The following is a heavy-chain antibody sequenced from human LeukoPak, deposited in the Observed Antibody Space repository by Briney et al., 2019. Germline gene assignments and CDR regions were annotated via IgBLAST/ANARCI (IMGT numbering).Heavy chain of an antibody. CDR3: AKVPGGHDYGDFYYYYYMDV. CDR1: EFSVGSNY. Sequence: GGSLRLSCAASEFSVGSNYMTWVRQAPGKGLEWVSLIYSGGSTYYADSVKGRFTISRDNSKNTLYLQMNSLRAEDTAVYYCAKVPGGHDYGDFYYYYYMDVWGKGTTVTISS. V-gene: IGHV3-66*01. CDR2: IYSGGST. J-gene: IGHJ6*03. D-gene: IGHD4-17*01.